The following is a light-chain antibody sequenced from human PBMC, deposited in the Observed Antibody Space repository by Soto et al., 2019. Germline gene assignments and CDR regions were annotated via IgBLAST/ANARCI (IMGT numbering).Light chain of an antibody. CDR2: AAS. V-gene: IGKV1-39*01. CDR1: QSISSY. J-gene: IGKJ1*01. CDR3: QQGYSTPRT. Sequence: DIHMTQSPSSLSASVGDRVTITCRASQSISSYLNWYQQKPGKAPKLLIYAASSLQSGVPARFSGSGSGTDFTLKISRLQPEDVGTYYCQQGYSTPRTFGQGTKVEIK.